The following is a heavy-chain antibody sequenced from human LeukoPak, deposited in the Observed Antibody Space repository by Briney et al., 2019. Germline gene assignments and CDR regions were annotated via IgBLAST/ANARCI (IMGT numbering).Heavy chain of an antibody. CDR1: GYTFTSYD. CDR3: ARGPRSPFSNSSFHY. Sequence: ASVKVSCKASGYTFTSYDINSGRQATGHGLGWMGWFNPNSGGTKYAQNFQARVTMPKDKSLRTTNTAWSWPLSADRAGFYFARGPRSPFSNSSFHYWGQGTLVTVSS. CDR2: FNPNSGGT. D-gene: IGHD6-13*01. V-gene: IGHV1-2*02. J-gene: IGHJ4*02.